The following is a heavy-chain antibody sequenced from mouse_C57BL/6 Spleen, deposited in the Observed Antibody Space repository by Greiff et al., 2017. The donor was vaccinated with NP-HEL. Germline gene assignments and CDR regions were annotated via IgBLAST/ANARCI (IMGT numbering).Heavy chain of an antibody. V-gene: IGHV1-5*01. J-gene: IGHJ4*01. D-gene: IGHD1-1*01. Sequence: EVKLQESGTVLARPGASVKMSCTTSGFTFTSYWMHWVKQRPGQGLEWIGAIYPGNSDTSYNPKFQGQATLTADTSASTAYMELNSLTNEDSAVYYDKRAAYYGSSYGAMDYWGQGTTVTVSS. CDR1: GFTFTSYW. CDR3: KRAAYYGSSYGAMDY. CDR2: IYPGNSDT.